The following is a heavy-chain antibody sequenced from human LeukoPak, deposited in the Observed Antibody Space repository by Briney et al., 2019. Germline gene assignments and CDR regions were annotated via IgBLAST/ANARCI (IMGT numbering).Heavy chain of an antibody. CDR2: IKEDGSGK. D-gene: IGHD3-10*01. CDR3: GRHYGSGNYDQIGDY. J-gene: IGHJ4*02. Sequence: GGSLRLSCADSGFTFSTYWMTWVRQAPGKGLEWVANIKEDGSGKYYVDSVKGRFTISRDNAKNSVYLQMNSLRVEDTAVYYCGRHYGSGNYDQIGDYWGQGTLVTVSS. V-gene: IGHV3-7*01. CDR1: GFTFSTYW.